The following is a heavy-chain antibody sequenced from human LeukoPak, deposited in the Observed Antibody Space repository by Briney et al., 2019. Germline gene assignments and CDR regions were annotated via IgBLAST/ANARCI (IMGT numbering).Heavy chain of an antibody. V-gene: IGHV3-74*01. CDR3: ARDLSYYDSSGSGDY. Sequence: GGSLRLSCAAAGFTFSSYWMHWVRQAPGKGRVWVSRINSDGSSTSYADSVKGRFTISRDNAKNTLYLQMNSLRAEDTAVYYCARDLSYYDSSGSGDYWGQGTLVTVSS. CDR1: GFTFSSYW. J-gene: IGHJ4*02. CDR2: INSDGSST. D-gene: IGHD3-22*01.